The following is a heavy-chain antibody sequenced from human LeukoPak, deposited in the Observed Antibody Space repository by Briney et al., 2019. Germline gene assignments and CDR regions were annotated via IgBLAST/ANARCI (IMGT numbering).Heavy chain of an antibody. V-gene: IGHV3-23*01. CDR1: GFTFSSYA. CDR3: AKDGPYDILTGYYSDY. D-gene: IGHD3-9*01. CDR2: ISGSGGST. Sequence: GGSLRLSCAASGFTFSSYAMSWVRQAPGEGLEWVSAISGSGGSTYYADSVKGRFTISRDNSKNTLYLQMNSLRAEDTAVYYCAKDGPYDILTGYYSDYWGQGTLVTVPS. J-gene: IGHJ4*02.